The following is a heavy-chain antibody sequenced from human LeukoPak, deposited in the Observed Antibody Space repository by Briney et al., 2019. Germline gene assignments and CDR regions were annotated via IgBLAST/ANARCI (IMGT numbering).Heavy chain of an antibody. V-gene: IGHV4-34*01. J-gene: IGHJ6*02. CDR1: GGSFSGYY. D-gene: IGHD6-6*01. CDR2: INHSGST. CDR3: ARALSIAARRYYGMDV. Sequence: SETLSLTCAVYGGSFSGYYWSWIRQHPGKGLEWIGEINHSGSTNYNPSLKSRVTISVDTSKNQFSLKLSSVTAADTAVYYCARALSIAARRYYGMDVWGQGTTVTVSS.